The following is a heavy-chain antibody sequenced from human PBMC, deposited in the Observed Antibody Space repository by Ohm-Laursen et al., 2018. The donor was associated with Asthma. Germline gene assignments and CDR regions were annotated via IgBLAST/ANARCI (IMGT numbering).Heavy chain of an antibody. CDR2: MSYRGGI. Sequence: SETLSLTCVVSGASVGDSTWSWSWVRQPPGKELQFIAYMSYRGGINYNPSLQSRVTLSIDTSKNQVSLRLISVTAADSALYFCARLDWVQSMFDTWGQGNLVTVSS. D-gene: IGHD3-9*01. CDR1: GASVGDSTWS. CDR3: ARLDWVQSMFDT. J-gene: IGHJ5*02. V-gene: IGHV4-59*02.